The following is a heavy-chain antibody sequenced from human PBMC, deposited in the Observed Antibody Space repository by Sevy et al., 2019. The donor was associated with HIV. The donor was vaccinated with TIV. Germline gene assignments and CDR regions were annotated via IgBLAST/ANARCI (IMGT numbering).Heavy chain of an antibody. CDR1: GFTFSSYS. Sequence: GGSLRLSCAASGFTFSSYSMNWVRQAPGKGLEWVSSISSSSSYIYYADSVKGRFTISRDNAKNSLYLQMNSLRAEDTAVYYCARDVVPAAVSRYYGMDVWGQGTTVTVSS. D-gene: IGHD2-2*01. CDR2: ISSSSSYI. J-gene: IGHJ6*02. CDR3: ARDVVPAAVSRYYGMDV. V-gene: IGHV3-21*01.